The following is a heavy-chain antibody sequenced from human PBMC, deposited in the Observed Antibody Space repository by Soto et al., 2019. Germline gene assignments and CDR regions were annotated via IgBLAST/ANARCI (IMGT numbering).Heavy chain of an antibody. Sequence: GGSLRLCCAASGFTFSNAWMSWVRQAPGKGLEWVGRIKSKTDGGTTDYAAPVKGRFTISRDDSKNTLYLQMNSLKTEDTAVYYCTTDLGASSSWYRNYYYYGMDVWGQGTTVTVSS. CDR1: GFTFSNAW. CDR2: IKSKTDGGTT. J-gene: IGHJ6*02. CDR3: TTDLGASSSWYRNYYYYGMDV. D-gene: IGHD6-13*01. V-gene: IGHV3-15*01.